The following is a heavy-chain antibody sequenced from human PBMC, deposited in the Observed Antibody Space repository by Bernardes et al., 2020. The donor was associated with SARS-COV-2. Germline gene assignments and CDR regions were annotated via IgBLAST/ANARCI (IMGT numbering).Heavy chain of an antibody. V-gene: IGHV3-30*18. Sequence: GGSLRLSCAASGFTFSSYGMHWVRQAPGKGLEWVAVISYDGSNKYYADSVKGRFTISRDNSKNTLYLQMNSLRAEDTAVYYCAKGGWYSSSWYLLDYWGQGTLVTVSS. CDR3: AKGGWYSSSWYLLDY. CDR1: GFTFSSYG. D-gene: IGHD6-13*01. J-gene: IGHJ4*02. CDR2: ISYDGSNK.